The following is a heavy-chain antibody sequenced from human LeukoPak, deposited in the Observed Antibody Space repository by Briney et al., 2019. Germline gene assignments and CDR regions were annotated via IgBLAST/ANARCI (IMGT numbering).Heavy chain of an antibody. D-gene: IGHD6-19*01. V-gene: IGHV3-30*18. CDR2: ISYDGSNK. CDR1: GFTFSSYG. CDR3: AKDLSGYSSGPNWFDP. Sequence: GGSLRLSCAASGFTFSSYGMHWVRQAPGKGLEWVAVISYDGSNKYYADSVKGRFTISRDNSKNTLYLQMNSLRAEDTAVYYCAKDLSGYSSGPNWFDPWGQGTLVTVSS. J-gene: IGHJ5*02.